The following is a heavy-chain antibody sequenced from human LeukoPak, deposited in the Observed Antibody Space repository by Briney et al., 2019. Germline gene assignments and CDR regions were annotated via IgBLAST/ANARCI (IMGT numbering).Heavy chain of an antibody. D-gene: IGHD3-9*01. CDR3: ARGLMYYDILTGYYSGYWFDP. J-gene: IGHJ5*02. CDR1: GGSFSGYY. V-gene: IGHV4-34*01. Sequence: SETLSLTCAVYGGSFSGYYWSWIRQPPGKGLEWIGEINHSGSTNYNPSLKSRVTISVDTSKNQFSLKLSSVTAADTAVYYCARGLMYYDILTGYYSGYWFDPWGQGTLVTVSS. CDR2: INHSGST.